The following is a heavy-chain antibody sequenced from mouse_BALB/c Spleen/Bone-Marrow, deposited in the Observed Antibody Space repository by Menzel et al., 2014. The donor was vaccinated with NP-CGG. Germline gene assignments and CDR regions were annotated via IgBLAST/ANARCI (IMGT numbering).Heavy chain of an antibody. D-gene: IGHD2-1*01. J-gene: IGHJ3*01. V-gene: IGHV1-87*01. CDR1: GYTFTSYW. CDR2: IYPGDGDT. Sequence: QVQLKQSGAELARPGASVKLSCKASGYTFTSYWMQWVKQRPGQGLEWIGAIYPGDGDTRYTQKFKGKATLTADKSSSTAYMRLSSLASEDSAVYYCARDGNYPAWFAYWGQGTLVTVSA. CDR3: ARDGNYPAWFAY.